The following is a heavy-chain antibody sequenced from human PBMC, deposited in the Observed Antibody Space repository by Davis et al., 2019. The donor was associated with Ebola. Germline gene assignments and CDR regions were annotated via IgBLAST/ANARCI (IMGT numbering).Heavy chain of an antibody. Sequence: SCVISGDTVSSNSVAWNWIRQSPSRGLEWLGRTYYRSKWLYDYSVSVKSRITITPDTSRNQFSLQLDSVTPEDTAVYYCARGPPMDVWGQGTTVTVSS. CDR3: ARGPPMDV. V-gene: IGHV6-1*01. CDR1: GDTVSSNSVA. J-gene: IGHJ6*02. CDR2: TYYRSKWLY.